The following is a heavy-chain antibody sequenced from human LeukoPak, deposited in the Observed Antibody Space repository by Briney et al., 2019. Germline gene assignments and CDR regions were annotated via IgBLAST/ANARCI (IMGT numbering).Heavy chain of an antibody. J-gene: IGHJ4*02. V-gene: IGHV4-59*01. D-gene: IGHD3-10*01. CDR3: ARSPGRQVFDY. CDR1: GGSISSYY. CDR2: IYYSGST. Sequence: SETLSLTCTVSGGSISSYYWSWIQQPPGKGLEWIGYIYYSGSTNYNPSLKSRVTISVDTSKNQFSLKLSSVTAADTAVYYCARSPGRQVFDYWGQGTLVTVSS.